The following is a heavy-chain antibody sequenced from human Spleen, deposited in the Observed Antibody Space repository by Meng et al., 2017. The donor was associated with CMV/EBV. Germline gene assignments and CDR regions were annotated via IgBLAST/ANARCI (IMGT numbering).Heavy chain of an antibody. V-gene: IGHV1-2*02. CDR2: INPNSGGT. Sequence: CKASGYTFTGYYMHWVRQAPGQGLEWMGWINPNSGGTNYAQKFQGRVTMTRDTSISTAYMELSRLRSDDTAVYYCARDSGRLTDFDYWGQGTLVTVSS. CDR3: ARDSGRLTDFDY. J-gene: IGHJ4*02. D-gene: IGHD1-26*01. CDR1: GYTFTGYY.